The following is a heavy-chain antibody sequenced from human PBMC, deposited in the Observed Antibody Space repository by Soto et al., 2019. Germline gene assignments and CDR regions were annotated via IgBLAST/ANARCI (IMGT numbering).Heavy chain of an antibody. V-gene: IGHV3-23*01. Sequence: GGSLRLSCVASGFTFSNYAMSWVRQAPGKGLEWVSFISGSGGSTYYADSVKGRFTISRDNSKNTLYLQMNSLRAEDTAVYYCAKIAAAGDAFDIGGQGKMVTVSS. CDR2: ISGSGGST. D-gene: IGHD6-13*01. J-gene: IGHJ3*02. CDR3: AKIAAAGDAFDI. CDR1: GFTFSNYA.